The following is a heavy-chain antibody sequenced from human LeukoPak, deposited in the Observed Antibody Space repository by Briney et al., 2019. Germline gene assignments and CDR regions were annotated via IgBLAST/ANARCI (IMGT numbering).Heavy chain of an antibody. CDR1: GGSISSYY. J-gene: IGHJ4*02. CDR3: ARGSAYYYDSSGYFTDRFDY. D-gene: IGHD3-22*01. CDR2: IYYSGST. Sequence: SETLSLTCTVSGGSISSYYGSWIRHPPGKGLEWIGYIYYSGSTNYNPSLKSRVTISVDTSKNQFSLKLSSVTAADTAVYYCARGSAYYYDSSGYFTDRFDYWGQGTLVTVSS. V-gene: IGHV4-59*01.